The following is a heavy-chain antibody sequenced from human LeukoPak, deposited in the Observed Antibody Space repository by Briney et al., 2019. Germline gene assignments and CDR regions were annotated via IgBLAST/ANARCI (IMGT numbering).Heavy chain of an antibody. CDR1: GGSISSYY. V-gene: IGHV4-4*09. Sequence: SETLSLTCTVSGGSISSYYWSWIRQPPGKGLEWIGYIYSSGSTTYNPSLESRVTISVDTSKNQFSLKLSSVTAADTAVYYCARRPTTNSIDHWGQGTLVTVSS. D-gene: IGHD4-11*01. CDR2: IYSSGST. CDR3: ARRPTTNSIDH. J-gene: IGHJ4*02.